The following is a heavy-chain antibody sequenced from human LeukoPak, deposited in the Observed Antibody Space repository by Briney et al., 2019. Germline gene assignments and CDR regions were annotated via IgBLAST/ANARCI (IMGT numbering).Heavy chain of an antibody. CDR3: ARCSSTSCYDGYFFDY. CDR1: GYTFTSFG. V-gene: IGHV1-18*01. D-gene: IGHD2-2*01. CDR2: VSAYNGNT. Sequence: ASVKVSCKASGYTFTSFGFNWVRQAPGQGLEWMGWVSAYNGNTNYAQKFQGRVTMITDTSTSTAYMELRSLRSDDTAVYYCARCSSTSCYDGYFFDYWGQGTLFTVSS. J-gene: IGHJ4*02.